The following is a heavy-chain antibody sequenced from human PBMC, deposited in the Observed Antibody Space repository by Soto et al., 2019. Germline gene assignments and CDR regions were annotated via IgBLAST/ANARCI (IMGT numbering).Heavy chain of an antibody. CDR2: ISSSSSYI. CDR3: AREKPHYYYGMDV. J-gene: IGHJ6*02. Sequence: GGSLRLSCAASGFTFSSYSMNWVRQAPGKGLEWVSSISSSSSYIYYADPVKGRFTISRDNAKNSLYLQMNSLRAEDTAVYYCAREKPHYYYGMDVWGQGTTVTVSS. CDR1: GFTFSSYS. V-gene: IGHV3-21*01.